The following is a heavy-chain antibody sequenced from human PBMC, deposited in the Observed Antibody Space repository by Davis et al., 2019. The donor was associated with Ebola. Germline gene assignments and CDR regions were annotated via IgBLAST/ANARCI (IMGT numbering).Heavy chain of an antibody. CDR1: GYTFTSYD. D-gene: IGHD6-13*01. V-gene: IGHV1-8*01. Sequence: AASVKVSCEASGYTFTSYDINWVRQATRQGFEWMGWMNPNSGNTGYAQKFQGRVTMTRDTSTSTAYMELSSLRSEDTAVYYCARASWATVGTRWFDPWGQGTLVTVSS. CDR2: MNPNSGNT. CDR3: ARASWATVGTRWFDP. J-gene: IGHJ5*02.